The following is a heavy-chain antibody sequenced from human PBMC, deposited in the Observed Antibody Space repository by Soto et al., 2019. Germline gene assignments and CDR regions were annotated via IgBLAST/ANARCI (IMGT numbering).Heavy chain of an antibody. CDR2: MNPNSGNT. D-gene: IGHD6-13*01. Sequence: QVQLVQSGAEVKKPGASVKVSCKASGYTFTSYDINWVRQATGQGLEWMGWMNPNSGNTGYAQKFQGRVTMTRNTSISTANMELSSLRSEDTAVYYCARRGYSSSWYYYYSYGMDVWGQGTTVTVSS. V-gene: IGHV1-8*01. CDR3: ARRGYSSSWYYYYSYGMDV. J-gene: IGHJ6*02. CDR1: GYTFTSYD.